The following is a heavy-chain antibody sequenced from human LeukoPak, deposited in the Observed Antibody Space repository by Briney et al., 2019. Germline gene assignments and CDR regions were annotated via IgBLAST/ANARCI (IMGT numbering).Heavy chain of an antibody. CDR3: AREVAASFDY. V-gene: IGHV3-33*01. CDR1: GFTFSSYG. Sequence: GGSLRLSCAASGFTFSSYGMHWVRQAPGKGLGWVAVIWYDGSNKYYADSVKGRFTISRDNSRNTLYLQMNSLRAEDTAVYYCAREVAASFDYWGQGTLVTVSS. CDR2: IWYDGSNK. J-gene: IGHJ4*02. D-gene: IGHD2-15*01.